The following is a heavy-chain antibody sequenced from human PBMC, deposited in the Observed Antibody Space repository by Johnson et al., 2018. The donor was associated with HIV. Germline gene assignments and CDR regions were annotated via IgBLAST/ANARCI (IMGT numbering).Heavy chain of an antibody. Sequence: VQLVESGGGLVQPGGSLRLSCAASGFTFDDYGMSWVRQGPGKRLAWVSVIYSGGSTNYADSVKGRFTISRDISKNTLYLHMNSLRAEDTAVYYCARNSHSSNWYEWEAFDIWGQGTMVTVSS. V-gene: IGHV3-66*01. CDR3: ARNSHSSNWYEWEAFDI. J-gene: IGHJ3*02. CDR1: GFTFDDYG. CDR2: IYSGGST. D-gene: IGHD6-13*01.